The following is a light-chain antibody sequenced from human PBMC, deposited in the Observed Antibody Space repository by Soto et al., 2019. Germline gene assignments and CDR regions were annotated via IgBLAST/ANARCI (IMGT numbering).Light chain of an antibody. V-gene: IGLV4-69*01. Sequence: QSVLTQSPSASASLGASVKLTWTLSSGHRTYAIAWHQQQPEKGPRYLMKLDSDGSRTEGDRIPDRFSGASSGAERHLTRPSLQSEDVAEYYCQTLGTGIHVVFGGGTKLTVL. CDR3: QTLGTGIHVV. J-gene: IGLJ2*01. CDR1: SGHRTYA. CDR2: LDSDGSR.